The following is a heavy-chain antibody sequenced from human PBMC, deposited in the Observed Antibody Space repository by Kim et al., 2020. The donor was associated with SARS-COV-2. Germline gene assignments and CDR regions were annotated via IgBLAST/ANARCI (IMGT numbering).Heavy chain of an antibody. J-gene: IGHJ6*02. Sequence: ASVKVSCKASGYTFTSYAMNWVRQAPGQGLEWMGWINTNTGNPTYAQGFTGRFVFSLDTSVSTAYLQISSLKAEDTAVYYCASRSLDTSLVSYYYGMDVWGQGTTVTVSS. CDR1: GYTFTSYA. CDR3: ASRSLDTSLVSYYYGMDV. V-gene: IGHV7-4-1*02. D-gene: IGHD5-18*01. CDR2: INTNTGNP.